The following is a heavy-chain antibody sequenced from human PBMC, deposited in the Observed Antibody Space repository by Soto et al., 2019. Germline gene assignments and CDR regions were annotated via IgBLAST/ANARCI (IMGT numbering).Heavy chain of an antibody. CDR2: IYYSGST. Sequence: SETLSLTCTVSGGSISSYYWSWIRQPPGKGLEWIGYIYYSGSTNYNPSLKSRVTISVDTSKNQFSLKLSSVTAADTAVSYCARDQYCSSTSCPVGMDVWGQGTTVTVSS. CDR1: GGSISSYY. J-gene: IGHJ6*02. D-gene: IGHD2-2*01. CDR3: ARDQYCSSTSCPVGMDV. V-gene: IGHV4-59*01.